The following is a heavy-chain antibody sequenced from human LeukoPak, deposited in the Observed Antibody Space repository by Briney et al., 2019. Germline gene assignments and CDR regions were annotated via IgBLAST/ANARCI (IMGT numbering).Heavy chain of an antibody. CDR3: AKGFSTTESALDY. CDR2: IRYDGTKQ. Sequence: GGSLRLSCAASGFTFSNHGMQWVRQAAGKGLEWVAFIRYDGTKQYYADSVKGRCTIFRDNSKNTLYLQMNSLRAEDTAVYYCAKGFSTTESALDYWGQGTLLTVSS. CDR1: GFTFSNHG. J-gene: IGHJ4*02. D-gene: IGHD4-11*01. V-gene: IGHV3-30*02.